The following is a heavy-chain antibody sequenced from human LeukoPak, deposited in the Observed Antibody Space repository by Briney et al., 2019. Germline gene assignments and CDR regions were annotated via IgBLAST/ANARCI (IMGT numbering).Heavy chain of an antibody. Sequence: PGGSLRLSCAASGFTFSSHAMSWVRQAPGKGLEWVSAISGSGGNTYYADSVKGRLTISRDNSKNTLYLQMNSLRVEDTAVYYCATFTKRYCSSTSCYTAAFQHWGQGTLVTVSS. J-gene: IGHJ1*01. CDR3: ATFTKRYCSSTSCYTAAFQH. CDR2: ISGSGGNT. CDR1: GFTFSSHA. V-gene: IGHV3-23*01. D-gene: IGHD2-2*02.